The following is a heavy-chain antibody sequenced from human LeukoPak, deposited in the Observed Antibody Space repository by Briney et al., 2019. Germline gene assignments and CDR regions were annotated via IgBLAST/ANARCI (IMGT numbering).Heavy chain of an antibody. Sequence: PGGSLRLSCAASGFTFSSYSMNWVRQAPGKGLEWVSYIRSSSSTIYYADSVKGRFTISRDNAKNSLYLQMNSLRDEDTAVYYCARVGHRWLVDSYYGYWGQGTLVTVSS. D-gene: IGHD6-19*01. CDR3: ARVGHRWLVDSYYGY. V-gene: IGHV3-48*02. J-gene: IGHJ4*02. CDR2: IRSSSSTI. CDR1: GFTFSSYS.